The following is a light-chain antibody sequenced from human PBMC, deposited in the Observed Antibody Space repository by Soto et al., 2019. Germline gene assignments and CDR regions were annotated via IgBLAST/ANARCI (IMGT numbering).Light chain of an antibody. J-gene: IGKJ1*01. V-gene: IGKV3-20*01. CDR3: QQYGSSPPGT. CDR1: QSVSSSY. CDR2: GAS. Sequence: EIVMTPSPATLSVSPVERATLSCRASQSVSSSYLAWYQQKPGQTPRLLIYGASSRATGIPDRFSGSGSGTDFTLTISRLEPEDFAVYYCQQYGSSPPGTFGQGTKVDIK.